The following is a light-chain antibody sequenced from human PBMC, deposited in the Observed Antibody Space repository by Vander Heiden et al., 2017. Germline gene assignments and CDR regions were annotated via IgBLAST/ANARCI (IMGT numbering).Light chain of an antibody. Sequence: EIVLTQSPGTLSLSPGERATLSCRASQSVSSSYLAWYQQKPGQATRLLLDGASSRATGIPDRFSGSGSGTDFTLTISRLEPEDFAVYYGQQYGSSPRTFGGGTKVEIK. CDR1: QSVSSSY. CDR3: QQYGSSPRT. V-gene: IGKV3-20*01. CDR2: GAS. J-gene: IGKJ4*01.